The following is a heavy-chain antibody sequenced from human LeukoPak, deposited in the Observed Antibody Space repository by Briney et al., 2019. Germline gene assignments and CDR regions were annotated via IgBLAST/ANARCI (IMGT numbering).Heavy chain of an antibody. J-gene: IGHJ3*02. CDR2: IYYSGST. D-gene: IGHD2/OR15-2a*01. Sequence: PSETLSLTCTVSGGSISSSSYYWGWIRQPPGKGLEWIGSIYYSGSTYYNPSLKSRVTISVDTSKNQFSLKLSSVPAADTAVYYCARRFSKRAFDIWGQGTMVTVSS. CDR1: GGSISSSSYY. CDR3: ARRFSKRAFDI. V-gene: IGHV4-39*07.